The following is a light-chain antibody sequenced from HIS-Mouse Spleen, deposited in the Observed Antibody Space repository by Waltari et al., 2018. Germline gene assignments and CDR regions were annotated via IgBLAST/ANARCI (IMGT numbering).Light chain of an antibody. CDR1: SSNIGSNY. CDR3: AAWDDSLSGHVV. Sequence: QSVLTQPPSASGTPGQRVTISCSGSSSNIGSNYVYWYQQFPGTAPKLLIYRNNRRPAGVPNGFAGSKSGTSASLAISGLRSEDEADYYCAAWDDSLSGHVVFGGGTKLTVL. CDR2: RNN. J-gene: IGLJ2*01. V-gene: IGLV1-47*01.